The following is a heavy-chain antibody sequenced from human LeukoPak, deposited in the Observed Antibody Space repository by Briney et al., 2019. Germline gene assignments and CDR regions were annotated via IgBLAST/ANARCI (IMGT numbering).Heavy chain of an antibody. CDR2: IVLSSGNT. CDR3: AAVDYGDYVYPKLHFYY. CDR1: GFTFTSSA. V-gene: IGHV1-58*01. D-gene: IGHD4-17*01. J-gene: IGHJ4*02. Sequence: ASVKVSCKASGFTFTSSAVHWVRQARGQRLEWIGWIVLSSGNTNYAQKFQERVTITRDMSTSTAYMELSSLRSEDTAVYYCAAVDYGDYVYPKLHFYYWGQGTLVTVSS.